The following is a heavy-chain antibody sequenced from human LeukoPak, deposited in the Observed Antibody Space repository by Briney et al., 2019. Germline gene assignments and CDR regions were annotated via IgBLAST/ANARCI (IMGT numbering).Heavy chain of an antibody. J-gene: IGHJ1*01. CDR1: GYTFTGYY. D-gene: IGHD4-17*01. CDR3: ARVKYGDGDEYFQH. CDR2: INPNSGGT. V-gene: IGHV1-2*04. Sequence: VSVKVSCKASGYTFTGYYMHWVRQAPGQGLEWMGWINPNSGGTNYAQKFQGWVTMTRDTSISTAYMELSRLRSDDTAVYYCARVKYGDGDEYFQHWGQGTLVTVSS.